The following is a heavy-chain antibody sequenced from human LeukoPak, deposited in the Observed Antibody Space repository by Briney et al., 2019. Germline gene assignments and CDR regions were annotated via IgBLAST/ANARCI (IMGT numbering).Heavy chain of an antibody. V-gene: IGHV1-24*01. CDR1: GYTLTELS. CDR2: FDPEDGET. CDR3: ATGIAAAGTHDY. Sequence: ASVKVSCKVSGYTLTELSMHWVRQAPGKGLEWMGGFDPEDGETIYAQKFQGRVTMTEDTSTDTAYMELSSLRSEDTAVYYCATGIAAAGTHDYWGQGTLVTVSS. J-gene: IGHJ4*02. D-gene: IGHD6-13*01.